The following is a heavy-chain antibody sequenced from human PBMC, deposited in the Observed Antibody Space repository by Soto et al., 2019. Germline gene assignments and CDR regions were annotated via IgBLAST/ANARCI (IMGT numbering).Heavy chain of an antibody. J-gene: IGHJ4*02. CDR3: ARDGGRHSGGIDY. Sequence: QVQLVQSGAEVKKPGSSVKVSCKASGGTFSSYSLNWVRQAPGQGLEWMGEIIPIFGTANYAQKFQGRVTITADESTSTAYMELSSLRSDDTAVYYCARDGGRHSGGIDYWGQGTLVTVSS. V-gene: IGHV1-69*01. CDR2: IIPIFGTA. CDR1: GGTFSSYS. D-gene: IGHD1-26*01.